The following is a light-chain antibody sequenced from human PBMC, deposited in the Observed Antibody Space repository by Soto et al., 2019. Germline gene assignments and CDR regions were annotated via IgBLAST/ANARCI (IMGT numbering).Light chain of an antibody. Sequence: DIQMTQSPSSLSASVGDRVTITCRASQNIRSYLNWYQHKPGKAPKLLIYAASSLQSGVPSRFSGSGSGTDFTLTISSLQPEDFATYYCQQSYSTPYTFGQGTKLQIK. V-gene: IGKV1-39*01. J-gene: IGKJ2*01. CDR1: QNIRSY. CDR3: QQSYSTPYT. CDR2: AAS.